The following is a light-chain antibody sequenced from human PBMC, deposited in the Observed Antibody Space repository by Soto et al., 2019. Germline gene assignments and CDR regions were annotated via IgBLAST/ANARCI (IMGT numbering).Light chain of an antibody. CDR3: QPRSNRLYP. J-gene: IGKJ2*01. CDR2: EAY. Sequence: EIVLTQSPATLSLSPGERATLSCRASQCVSSYLSLYQHQPCQAPRLLIYEAYNRDTGIPARFSGSGSGTDFSLSISSREPEQFAVYNSQPRSNRLYPFAQETKQDIK. CDR1: QCVSSY. V-gene: IGKV3-11*01.